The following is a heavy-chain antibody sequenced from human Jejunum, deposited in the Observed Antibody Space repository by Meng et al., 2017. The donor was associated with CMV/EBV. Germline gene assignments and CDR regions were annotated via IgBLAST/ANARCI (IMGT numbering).Heavy chain of an antibody. CDR3: ARDLCSGGTCYTGFDF. CDR1: GYTFSNFG. J-gene: IGHJ4*02. V-gene: IGHV1-18*04. D-gene: IGHD2-15*01. Sequence: SGYTFSNFGFSGVRQSPGQGPEWMAGSNANNGHANSAQKFPGRVTVTTDTSTSTAYMELRSLTSDDTSVYYCARDLCSGGTCYTGFDFWGQGTLVTVSS. CDR2: SNANNGHA.